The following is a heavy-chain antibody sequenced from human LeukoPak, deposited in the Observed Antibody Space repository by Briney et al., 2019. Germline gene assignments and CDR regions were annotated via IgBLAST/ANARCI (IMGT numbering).Heavy chain of an antibody. CDR1: GFTFSSYS. CDR2: ISSSSSYI. J-gene: IGHJ4*02. CDR3: AKDSGEMATIGSFFDY. D-gene: IGHD5-24*01. Sequence: GGSLRLSCAASGFTFSSYSMNWVRQAPGKGLEWVSSISSSSSYIYYADSVKGRFTISRDNSKNTLYLQMNSLRAEDTAVYYCAKDSGEMATIGSFFDYWGQGTLVTVSS. V-gene: IGHV3-21*04.